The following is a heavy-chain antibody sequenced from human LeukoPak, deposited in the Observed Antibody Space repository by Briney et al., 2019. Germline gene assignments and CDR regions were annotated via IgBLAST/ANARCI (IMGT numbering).Heavy chain of an antibody. J-gene: IGHJ4*02. V-gene: IGHV3-30-3*01. CDR3: ARDLYLDCSSTSCPFDY. CDR2: ISYDGSNK. Sequence: GRSLRLSCAASGFTFSSYAMHWVRQAPGKGLEWVAVISYDGSNKYYADSVKGRFTISRDNSKNTLYLQMNSLRAEDTAVYYCARDLYLDCSSTSCPFDYWGQGTLVTVSS. CDR1: GFTFSSYA. D-gene: IGHD2-2*01.